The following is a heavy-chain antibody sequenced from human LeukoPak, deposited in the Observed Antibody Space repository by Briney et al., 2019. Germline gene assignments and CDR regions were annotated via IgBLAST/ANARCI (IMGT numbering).Heavy chain of an antibody. CDR2: INPNSGGT. Sequence: AASVKVSCKASGYTFTGYYMHWVRQAPGQGLEWMGWINPNSGGTNYAQKFQGRVTMTRDTSISTAYMELSRLRSDDTAVYYCAKEMTTVTSFDYWGQGTLVTVSS. V-gene: IGHV1-2*02. CDR1: GYTFTGYY. CDR3: AKEMTTVTSFDY. D-gene: IGHD4-17*01. J-gene: IGHJ4*02.